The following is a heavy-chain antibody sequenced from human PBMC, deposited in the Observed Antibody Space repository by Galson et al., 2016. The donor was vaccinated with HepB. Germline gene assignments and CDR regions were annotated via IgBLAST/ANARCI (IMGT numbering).Heavy chain of an antibody. CDR3: ASHLGGSSLDPFDI. CDR1: GFTFSNFA. D-gene: IGHD3-16*01. Sequence: SLRLSCAASGFTFSNFAMHWVRQAPGKGLEWVAVIWYDGTSKYYVDSVKGRFTISRDNSKNTLNLQMNSLRAEDTAVYYCASHLGGSSLDPFDIWGRGTMVTVSS. J-gene: IGHJ3*02. V-gene: IGHV3-33*01. CDR2: IWYDGTSK.